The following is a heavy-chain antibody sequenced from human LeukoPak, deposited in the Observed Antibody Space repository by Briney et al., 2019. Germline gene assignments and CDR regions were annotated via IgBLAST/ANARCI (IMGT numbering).Heavy chain of an antibody. V-gene: IGHV4-4*07. D-gene: IGHD6-19*01. J-gene: IGHJ4*02. CDR2: ISSSGNT. CDR3: ARAVARTADFDF. CDR1: GGSISSYY. Sequence: SETLSLTCTVSGGSISSYYWSWIRQPAGKALEWIGRISSSGNTHYNPSLKSRVTMSVDTSKNQFSLRLSSVTAADTAIYYCARAVARTADFDFWGQGTLVTVSS.